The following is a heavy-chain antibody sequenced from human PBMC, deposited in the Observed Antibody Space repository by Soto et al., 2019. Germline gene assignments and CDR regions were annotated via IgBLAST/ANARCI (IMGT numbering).Heavy chain of an antibody. CDR3: ARDARGYSYGHFDY. J-gene: IGHJ4*02. D-gene: IGHD5-18*01. Sequence: SVKVSCKXSGGTFSSYAISWVRQAPGQGLEWMGGIIPIFGTANYAQKFQGRVTITADESTSTAYMELSSLRSEDTAVYYCARDARGYSYGHFDYWGQGTLVTVSS. CDR2: IIPIFGTA. CDR1: GGTFSSYA. V-gene: IGHV1-69*13.